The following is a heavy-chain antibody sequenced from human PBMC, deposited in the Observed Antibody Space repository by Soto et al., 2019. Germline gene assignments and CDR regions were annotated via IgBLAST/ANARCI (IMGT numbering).Heavy chain of an antibody. CDR1: GVFISSDAYY. J-gene: IGHJ4*02. Sequence: SETLSLTCGVSGVFISSDAYYWSWIRQHPGKGLEWIGYISHRGSTYYNPSLKSRVTISVDTSKNQFSLKLTSVTAADTAVYYCARYRFSDTWSKFDYWGQGTLVTVSS. CDR2: ISHRGST. V-gene: IGHV4-31*11. CDR3: ARYRFSDTWSKFDY. D-gene: IGHD3-16*02.